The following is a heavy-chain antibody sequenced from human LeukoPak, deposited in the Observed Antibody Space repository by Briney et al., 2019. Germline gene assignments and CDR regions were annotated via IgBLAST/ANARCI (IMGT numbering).Heavy chain of an antibody. V-gene: IGHV1-69*05. J-gene: IGHJ5*02. D-gene: IGHD3-10*01. CDR1: GGTFSSYA. CDR3: ARDRYGSGTGGFDP. Sequence: ASVKVSCKASGGTFSSYAISWVRQAPGQGLEWMGGIIPIFGTANYAQKFQGRVTMTTDTSTSTAYMELRSLRSDDTAVYYCARDRYGSGTGGFDPWGQGTLVTVSS. CDR2: IIPIFGTA.